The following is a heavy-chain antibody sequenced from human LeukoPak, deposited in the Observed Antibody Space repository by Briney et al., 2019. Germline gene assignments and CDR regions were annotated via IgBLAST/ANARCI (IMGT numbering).Heavy chain of an antibody. CDR3: AKDGVYDFWSGYYLLDY. V-gene: IGHV3-30*02. D-gene: IGHD3-3*01. CDR1: GFTFSSYG. CDR2: IRYDGSNK. Sequence: AGGSLRLSCAASGFTFSSYGMHWVRQAPGKGLEWVAFIRYDGSNKYYADSVKGRFTISRDNSKNTLYLQMNSLRAEDTAVYYCAKDGVYDFWSGYYLLDYWGQGTLVTVSS. J-gene: IGHJ4*02.